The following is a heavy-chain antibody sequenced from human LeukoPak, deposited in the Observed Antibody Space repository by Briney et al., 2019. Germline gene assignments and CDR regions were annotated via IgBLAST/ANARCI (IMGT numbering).Heavy chain of an antibody. CDR1: GFTFSSYG. CDR2: IWYDGSNK. V-gene: IGHV3-33*01. D-gene: IGHD3-10*01. Sequence: GGSLRLSCAASGFTFSSYGMHWVRQAPGKGLEWVAVIWYDGSNKYYADSVKGRFTISRDNSKNTLYLQMNSLRAEDTAEYYCARVNYYGSGSYQTNYGMDVWGQGTTVTVSS. J-gene: IGHJ6*02. CDR3: ARVNYYGSGSYQTNYGMDV.